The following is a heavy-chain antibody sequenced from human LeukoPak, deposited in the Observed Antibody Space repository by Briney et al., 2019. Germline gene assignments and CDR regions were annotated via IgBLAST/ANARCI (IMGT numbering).Heavy chain of an antibody. Sequence: SVKVSCKASGGTSSSYAISWVRQAPGQGLEWMGGIIPIFGTANYAQKFQGRVTITTDESTSTAYMELSSLRSEDTAVYYCARDIRRLGAFDIWGQGTMVTVSS. CDR1: GGTSSSYA. CDR2: IIPIFGTA. V-gene: IGHV1-69*05. D-gene: IGHD3-9*01. CDR3: ARDIRRLGAFDI. J-gene: IGHJ3*02.